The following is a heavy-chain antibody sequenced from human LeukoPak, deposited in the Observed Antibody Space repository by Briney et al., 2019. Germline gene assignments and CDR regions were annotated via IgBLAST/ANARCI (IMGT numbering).Heavy chain of an antibody. Sequence: GGSLRLSCAASGFTFSSYSMNWVRQAPGKGLEWVSSNSSSSSYIYYADSVKGRFTISRDNAKNSLYLQMNSLRAEDTAVYYCSTSLRSPFDYWGQGTLVTVSS. CDR3: STSLRSPFDY. V-gene: IGHV3-21*01. CDR2: NSSSSSYI. D-gene: IGHD6-13*01. CDR1: GFTFSSYS. J-gene: IGHJ4*02.